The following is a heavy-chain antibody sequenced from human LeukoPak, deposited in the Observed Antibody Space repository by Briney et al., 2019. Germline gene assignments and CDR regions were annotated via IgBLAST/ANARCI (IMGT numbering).Heavy chain of an antibody. CDR1: GYTFTDYY. Sequence: ASVKVSCKASGYTFTDYYMHWVRQAPGQGLEWMGIINPSGGSTSYAQKFQGRVTMTRDTSTSTVYMELSSLRSEDTAVYYCARGDTGIAAAGPLDYWGQGTLVTVSS. D-gene: IGHD6-13*01. CDR2: INPSGGST. J-gene: IGHJ4*02. CDR3: ARGDTGIAAAGPLDY. V-gene: IGHV1-46*01.